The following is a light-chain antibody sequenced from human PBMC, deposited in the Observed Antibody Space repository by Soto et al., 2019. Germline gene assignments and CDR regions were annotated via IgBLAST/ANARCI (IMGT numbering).Light chain of an antibody. CDR3: TSYTRNDILL. J-gene: IGLJ3*02. V-gene: IGLV2-8*01. Sequence: QPVLSQPPSASASPGQSVAISCTGTTSDIGAYNYVSWYQQHPGKVPKLIIYDVTKRPSGVPDRFSGSKSGNTASLTVSGLQTEDEADYYCTSYTRNDILLFGGGTKVTVL. CDR1: TSDIGAYNY. CDR2: DVT.